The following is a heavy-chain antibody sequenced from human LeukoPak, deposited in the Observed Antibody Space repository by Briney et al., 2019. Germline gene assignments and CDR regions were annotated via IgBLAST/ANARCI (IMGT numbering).Heavy chain of an antibody. Sequence: GRSLRLSCAASGFTFSSYGMHWVRQAPGKGLGWVAVISYDGSNKYYADSVKGRFTISRDNSKNTLYLQMNSLRAEDTAVYYCAKDASPTVTAAYWYFDLWGRGTLVTVSS. CDR3: AKDASPTVTAAYWYFDL. CDR1: GFTFSSYG. V-gene: IGHV3-30*18. D-gene: IGHD4-17*01. CDR2: ISYDGSNK. J-gene: IGHJ2*01.